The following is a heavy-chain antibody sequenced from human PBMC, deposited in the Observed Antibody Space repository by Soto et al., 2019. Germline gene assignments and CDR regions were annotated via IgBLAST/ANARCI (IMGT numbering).Heavy chain of an antibody. V-gene: IGHV3-48*03. Sequence: GGSLRLSCAASGFTFSSYEMNWVRQAPGKGLEWVSYISSSGSTIYYADSVKGRFTISRDNAKNSLYLQMISLRAEDTAVYYCASQLVVVVSAIPLEFGYWGQGTLVTVSS. J-gene: IGHJ4*02. D-gene: IGHD2-21*02. CDR3: ASQLVVVVSAIPLEFGY. CDR1: GFTFSSYE. CDR2: ISSSGSTI.